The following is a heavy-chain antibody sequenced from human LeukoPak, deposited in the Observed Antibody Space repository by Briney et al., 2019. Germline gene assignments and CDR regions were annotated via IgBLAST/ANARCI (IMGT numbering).Heavy chain of an antibody. CDR1: GGTFSSYA. J-gene: IGHJ4*02. Sequence: ASVKVSCKASGGTFSSYAISWVRQAPGQGLEWMGGIIPIFGTANYAQKFQGRVTITTDESTSTAYMELSSLRSEDTAVYYCARGPSYQLLREFDYWGQGTLVTVSS. CDR3: ARGPSYQLLREFDY. D-gene: IGHD2-2*01. CDR2: IIPIFGTA. V-gene: IGHV1-69*05.